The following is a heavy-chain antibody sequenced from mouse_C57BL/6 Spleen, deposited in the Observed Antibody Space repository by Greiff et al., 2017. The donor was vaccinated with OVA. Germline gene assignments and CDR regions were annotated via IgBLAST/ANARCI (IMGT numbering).Heavy chain of an antibody. J-gene: IGHJ1*03. D-gene: IGHD1-1*01. Sequence: VQLQQSGPGMVKPSQSLSLTCTVTGYSITSGYDWHWIRHFPGNKLEWMGYISYSGSTNYNPSLKSRTSITHDTSKNHFFLKLHSVTTEDTATYYCERGGGYYYGSEGYFDVWGTGTTVTVSS. CDR2: ISYSGST. V-gene: IGHV3-1*01. CDR3: ERGGGYYYGSEGYFDV. CDR1: GYSITSGYD.